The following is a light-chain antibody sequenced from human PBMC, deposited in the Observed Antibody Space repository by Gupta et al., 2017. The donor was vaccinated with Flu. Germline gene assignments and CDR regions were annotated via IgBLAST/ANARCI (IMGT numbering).Light chain of an antibody. J-gene: IGLJ3*02. Sequence: VTISCSGRSSNSGGDAVSWYQQHPGTAPKLLIFDKSNRHSGVPDRFSGSKSGTAASLAITGLQSEDEADYYCAAWDDSLNGRGVIGGGTKLTVL. CDR1: SSNSGGDA. V-gene: IGLV1-44*01. CDR2: DKS. CDR3: AAWDDSLNGRGV.